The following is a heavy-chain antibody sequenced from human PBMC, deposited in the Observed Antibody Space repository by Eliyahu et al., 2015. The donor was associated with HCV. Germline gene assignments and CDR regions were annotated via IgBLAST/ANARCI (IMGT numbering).Heavy chain of an antibody. Sequence: QLQLQESGPGLVKPSETLSLTCTVSGGSISSTGXYXGWXRQPPGKGLEWIGSIYYGGXTXYNPSLKSRVTISVDTSKNQFSLKVNSVTAADTAVYFCARGQVYFDYWGQGTLVTVSS. J-gene: IGHJ4*02. V-gene: IGHV4-39*01. CDR1: GGSISSTGXY. CDR3: ARGQVYFDY. CDR2: IYYGGXT.